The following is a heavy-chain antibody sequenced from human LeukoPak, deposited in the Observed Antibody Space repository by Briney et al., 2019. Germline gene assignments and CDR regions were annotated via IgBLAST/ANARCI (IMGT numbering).Heavy chain of an antibody. J-gene: IGHJ4*02. CDR3: ATSWQDSGTSFDY. CDR1: GFTFGDYG. CDR2: INWNGGST. V-gene: IGHV3-20*04. Sequence: GGSLRLSCAASGFTFGDYGMSWVRQAPGKGLEWVSGINWNGGSTGYADSVKGRFTISRDNAKNSLYLQMNSLRAEDTALYYCATSWQDSGTSFDYWGQGTLVNVSS. D-gene: IGHD1-26*01.